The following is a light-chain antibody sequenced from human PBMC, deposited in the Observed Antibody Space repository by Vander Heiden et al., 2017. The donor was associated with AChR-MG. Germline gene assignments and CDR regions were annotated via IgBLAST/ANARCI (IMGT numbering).Light chain of an antibody. CDR1: SGSIASNY. J-gene: IGLJ1*01. CDR3: QSYDSSNWV. V-gene: IGLV6-57*02. Sequence: NFMLTQPHSVSESPGKPVTISSTGSSGSIASNYVQWYQQRQGSAPTTVIYEDNQRPSGVPDRFSGSIDSSSNSASLTISGPKTEDEADYYCQSYDSSNWVFGTGTKVTVL. CDR2: EDN.